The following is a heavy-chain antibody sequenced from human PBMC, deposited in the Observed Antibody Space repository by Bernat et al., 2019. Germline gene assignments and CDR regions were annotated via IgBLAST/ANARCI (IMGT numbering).Heavy chain of an antibody. V-gene: IGHV3-33*01. CDR3: ARDKSDYYDSSGYLYY. J-gene: IGHJ4*02. D-gene: IGHD3-22*01. CDR1: GFTFSSYG. CDR2: IWYDGSNK. Sequence: QVQLVESGGGVVQPGRSLRLSCAASGFTFSSYGMHWVRQAPGKGLEWVAVIWYDGSNKYYADSVKGRFTISRDNSKNTVYLQMNTLRADDTAVYYCARDKSDYYDSSGYLYYWGQGSLVTVSS.